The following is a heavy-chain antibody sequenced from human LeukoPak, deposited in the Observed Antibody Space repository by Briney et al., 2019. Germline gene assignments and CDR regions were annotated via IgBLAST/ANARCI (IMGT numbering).Heavy chain of an antibody. D-gene: IGHD2-8*01. CDR3: AKDRCSNGVGCYYYYMDV. CDR1: GFTVSSNS. V-gene: IGHV3-53*05. Sequence: GSLRLSCTVSGFTVSSNSMSWVRQAPGKGLEWVSFIYSGGNTHNSDSVKGRFTISRDNSKNTLYLQMNSLRAEDTAVYYCAKDRCSNGVGCYYYYMDVWGKGTTVTISS. J-gene: IGHJ6*03. CDR2: IYSGGNT.